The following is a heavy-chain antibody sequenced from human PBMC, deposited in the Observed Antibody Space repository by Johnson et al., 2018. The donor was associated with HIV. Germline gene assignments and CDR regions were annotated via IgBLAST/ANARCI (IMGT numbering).Heavy chain of an antibody. CDR1: GFTFSDYY. CDR3: ARGPHEVVVVAATSAFDI. Sequence: QVQLVESGGGLVKPGGSLRLSCAASGFTFSDYYMSWIRQAPGKGLEWVSYISSSGTIVYYADSVKGRFTISRDNAKNSLSLQINSLRADDTAVYYCARGPHEVVVVAATSAFDIWGQGTMVTVSS. D-gene: IGHD2-15*01. V-gene: IGHV3-11*04. CDR2: ISSSGTIV. J-gene: IGHJ3*02.